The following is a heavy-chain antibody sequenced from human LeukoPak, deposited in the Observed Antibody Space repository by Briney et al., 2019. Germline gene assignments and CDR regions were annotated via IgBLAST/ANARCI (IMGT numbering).Heavy chain of an antibody. J-gene: IGHJ4*02. CDR2: IYQTGDT. D-gene: IGHD2-21*01. Sequence: SETLSLTCTVSGGSITNYYWGWIRQPPGKGLEWITYIYQTGDTDYNPSLKSRVTISLDTSKNQFSLQLSSVTAADTAVYYCARHEFASPFDSWGQGTLVTVSS. V-gene: IGHV4-59*08. CDR1: GGSITNYY. CDR3: ARHEFASPFDS.